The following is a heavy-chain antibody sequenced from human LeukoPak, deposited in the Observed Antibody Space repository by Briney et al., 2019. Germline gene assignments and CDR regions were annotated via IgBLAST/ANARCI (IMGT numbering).Heavy chain of an antibody. CDR3: ARGYDGYCSSTSCARDAFDI. Sequence: SVKVSCKASGGTFSSYAISWVRQAPGQGLEWMGGIIPIFGTANYAQKFQGSVTITTDESTSTAYMELSSLRSEDTAVYYCARGYDGYCSSTSCARDAFDIWGQGTMVTVSS. CDR1: GGTFSSYA. J-gene: IGHJ3*02. V-gene: IGHV1-69*05. CDR2: IIPIFGTA. D-gene: IGHD2-2*01.